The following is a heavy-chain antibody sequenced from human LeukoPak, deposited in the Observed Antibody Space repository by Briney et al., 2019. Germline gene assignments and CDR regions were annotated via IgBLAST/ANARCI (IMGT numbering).Heavy chain of an antibody. Sequence: PGGSLRLSCAASGFTFSSYGMSWVRQAPGKGLEWVSAISGSGGSTYYADSVKGRFTISRDNSKNTLYLQMNSLRAEDTAVYYCAKDIGSTSYYFDYWGQGTLVTVSS. D-gene: IGHD2-2*01. CDR3: AKDIGSTSYYFDY. J-gene: IGHJ4*02. CDR2: ISGSGGST. V-gene: IGHV3-23*01. CDR1: GFTFSSYG.